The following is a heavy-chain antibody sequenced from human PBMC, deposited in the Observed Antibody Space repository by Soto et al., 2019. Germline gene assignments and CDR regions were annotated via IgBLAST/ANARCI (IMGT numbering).Heavy chain of an antibody. D-gene: IGHD6-19*01. CDR2: INPSGAGT. CDR1: GYTFTTSH. J-gene: IGHJ4*02. V-gene: IGHV1-46*01. CDR3: ASQGYSSGWSTAGY. Sequence: ASVKVSCKGSGYTFTTSHIHWVRQAPGQGLEWMGIINPSGAGTAYALKFQDRVTMTRDTSTNTVYLELSSLRSDDTAMYYCASQGYSSGWSTAGYWGQGTLVTVSS.